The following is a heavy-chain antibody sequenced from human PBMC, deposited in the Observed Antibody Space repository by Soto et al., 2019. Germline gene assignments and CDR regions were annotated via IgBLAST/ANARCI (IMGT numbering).Heavy chain of an antibody. V-gene: IGHV1-3*01. CDR1: GYTFTTYA. J-gene: IGHJ4*02. CDR2: INAGNGNT. CDR3: ARTSGYYFFEY. D-gene: IGHD3-3*01. Sequence: QVHLVQSGAEVKKPGASVQVSCTASGYTFTTYAMHWVRQAPGQRLEWMGWINAGNGNTKYSQKFQGRVTITRDTSASTAYIERSSLRSEDTAVYYCARTSGYYFFEYWGQGTLVTVSS.